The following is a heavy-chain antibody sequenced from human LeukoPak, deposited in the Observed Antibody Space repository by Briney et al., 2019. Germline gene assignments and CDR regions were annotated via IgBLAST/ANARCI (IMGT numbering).Heavy chain of an antibody. D-gene: IGHD1-1*01. J-gene: IGHJ4*02. CDR2: VNPNSGDT. CDR1: GGTFSSYA. Sequence: ASVKVSCKASGGTFSSYAISWVRQAHGQGLEWMGWVNPNSGDTNYHQNFQGRVTMTRDTSISTVYMELNRLTSDDTAVYYCARENWYSDYWGQGTLVTVSS. CDR3: ARENWYSDY. V-gene: IGHV1-2*02.